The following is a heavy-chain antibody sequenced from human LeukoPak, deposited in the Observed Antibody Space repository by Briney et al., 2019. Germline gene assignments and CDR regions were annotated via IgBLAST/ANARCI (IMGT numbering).Heavy chain of an antibody. Sequence: RASVKVSCKASGYTFTSYYMHWVRQAPGQGLEWMAIINPSGGSTSYAQKFQGRVTMTRDTSTSTVYMELSSLRSEDTAVYYCARDPRPSYESGGYYYPGDYWGQGTLVTVSS. CDR2: INPSGGST. CDR1: GYTFTSYY. V-gene: IGHV1-46*01. J-gene: IGHJ4*02. CDR3: ARDPRPSYESGGYYYPGDY. D-gene: IGHD3-22*01.